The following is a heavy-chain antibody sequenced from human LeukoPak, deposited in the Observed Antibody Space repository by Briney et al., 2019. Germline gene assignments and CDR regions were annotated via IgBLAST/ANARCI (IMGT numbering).Heavy chain of an antibody. V-gene: IGHV4-34*01. CDR1: GFTFSSYG. J-gene: IGHJ4*02. D-gene: IGHD5-12*01. Sequence: GTLRLSFAASGFTFSSYGMSWVRQAPGKGLEWIGEINHSGSTNYNPPLKSRVTISVDTSKNQFSLKLSSVTAADTAVYYCARLGGTGNSGYEPGIRYWGQGTLVTVSS. CDR2: INHSGST. CDR3: ARLGGTGNSGYEPGIRY.